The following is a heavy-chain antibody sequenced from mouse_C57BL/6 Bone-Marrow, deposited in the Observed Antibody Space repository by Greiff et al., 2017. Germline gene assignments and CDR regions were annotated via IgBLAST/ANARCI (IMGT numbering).Heavy chain of an antibody. Sequence: QVQLQQPGAELVKPGASVKLSCKASGYTFTSYWMHWVKQRPGRGLEWIGRIDPNSGGTKYNEKFKSQATLTVDKPSSTAIMQLSSLTSEDSAVYYCARGGYDYDERRYWYFEVWGTGTTVTVSS. D-gene: IGHD2-4*01. CDR1: GYTFTSYW. J-gene: IGHJ1*03. CDR2: IDPNSGGT. V-gene: IGHV1-72*01. CDR3: ARGGYDYDERRYWYFEV.